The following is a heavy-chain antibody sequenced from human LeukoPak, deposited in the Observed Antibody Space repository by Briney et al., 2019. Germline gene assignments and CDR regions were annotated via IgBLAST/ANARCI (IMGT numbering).Heavy chain of an antibody. CDR1: GFTVSSNY. CDR3: ASQVGAYYYFDY. Sequence: PGGSLRLSCAASGFTVSSNYMSWVRQAPGKGLEWVSVIYSGGSTYYADSVKGRFTISRDNSKNTLYLQMNSLRAEDTAVYYCASQVGAYYYFDYCGQGTLVTVSS. V-gene: IGHV3-53*01. D-gene: IGHD1-26*01. J-gene: IGHJ4*02. CDR2: IYSGGST.